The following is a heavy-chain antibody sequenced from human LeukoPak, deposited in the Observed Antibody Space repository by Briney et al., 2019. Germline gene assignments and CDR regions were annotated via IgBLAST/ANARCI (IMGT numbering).Heavy chain of an antibody. CDR1: GFTFSPYW. CDR3: ARDRGYTFDL. CDR2: INSDGSRT. Sequence: GGSLRLSCAASGFTFSPYWMHWVRQVPGKGLMWVSNINSDGSRTTYADSVKGRFTISRDNAKNTLSLQMNSLRAEDTAVCYCARDRGYTFDLWGQGTLVTVSS. D-gene: IGHD5-18*01. J-gene: IGHJ4*02. V-gene: IGHV3-74*01.